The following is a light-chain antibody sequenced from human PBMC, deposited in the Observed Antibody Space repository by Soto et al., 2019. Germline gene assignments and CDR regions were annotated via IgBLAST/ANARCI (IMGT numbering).Light chain of an antibody. CDR3: QQYNNWPPRVN. CDR2: DAS. J-gene: IGKJ4*01. CDR1: QSVSSN. V-gene: IGKV3-15*01. Sequence: IVLTQSPATLSVSPGERATLSCRASQSVSSNLAWYQHKPGQAPRLLIYDASTRATGIPARFSGSGSGTDFTLTISSLQSEDFALYYCQQYNNWPPRVNFGGGTKVEIK.